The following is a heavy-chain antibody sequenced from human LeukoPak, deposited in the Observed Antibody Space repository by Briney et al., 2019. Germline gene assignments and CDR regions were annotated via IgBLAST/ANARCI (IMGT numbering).Heavy chain of an antibody. D-gene: IGHD6-19*01. V-gene: IGHV3-7*01. J-gene: IGHJ5*02. Sequence: GGSLRLSCAASGFTFSSYWMSWVRQAPGKGLEWVANIKQDGSEKYYVDSVKGRFTISRDNAKNSLYLQMNSLRAEDTAVYYCARDVAVATLPEWFDPWGQGTLVTVSS. CDR3: ARDVAVATLPEWFDP. CDR1: GFTFSSYW. CDR2: IKQDGSEK.